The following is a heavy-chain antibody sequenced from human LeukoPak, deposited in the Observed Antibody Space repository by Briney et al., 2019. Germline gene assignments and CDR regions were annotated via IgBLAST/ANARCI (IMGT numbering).Heavy chain of an antibody. Sequence: GGSLRLSCAASGFTFSSYAMSWVRQAPGKGLEWVSAISGSGGSTYYADSVKCRFTISRDNSKNTLYLQMNSLRAEDTAVYYCAKTFGSYRSFFDYWGQGTLVTVSS. D-gene: IGHD3-16*02. J-gene: IGHJ4*02. V-gene: IGHV3-23*01. CDR3: AKTFGSYRSFFDY. CDR2: ISGSGGST. CDR1: GFTFSSYA.